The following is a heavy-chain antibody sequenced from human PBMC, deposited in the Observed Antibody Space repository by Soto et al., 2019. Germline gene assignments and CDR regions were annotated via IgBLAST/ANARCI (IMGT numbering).Heavy chain of an antibody. J-gene: IGHJ4*02. Sequence: EVQLVQSGAEVKKPGESLKISCKGSGYSFTSYWIGWVRQMPGKGLEWMGIIYPGDSDTRYSPSFQGQVTISADKSISTAYLQWSSLKASDTAMYYCARRGITFGELSLKGGVLIPSFDYWGQGTLVTVSS. CDR1: GYSFTSYW. D-gene: IGHD3-16*02. CDR2: IYPGDSDT. V-gene: IGHV5-51*01. CDR3: ARRGITFGELSLKGGVLIPSFDY.